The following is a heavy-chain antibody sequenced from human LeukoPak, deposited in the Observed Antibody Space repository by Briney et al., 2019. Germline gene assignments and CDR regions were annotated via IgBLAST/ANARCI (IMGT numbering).Heavy chain of an antibody. Sequence: ASVKVSCKASGYTFTGYYMHWVRQAPGQGLEWMGWINPNVGVTSNAQNFQGRVTMTRDTSISTAYMELSRLRSDDTAVYYCARVITGAVAYAYWGQGTLVTVSS. V-gene: IGHV1-2*02. D-gene: IGHD1-20*01. J-gene: IGHJ4*02. CDR3: ARVITGAVAYAY. CDR1: GYTFTGYY. CDR2: INPNVGVT.